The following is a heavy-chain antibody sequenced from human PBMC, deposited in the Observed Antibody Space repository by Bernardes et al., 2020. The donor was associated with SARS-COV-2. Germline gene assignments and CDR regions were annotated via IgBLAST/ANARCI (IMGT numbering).Heavy chain of an antibody. D-gene: IGHD6-6*01. CDR2: MSYEWRHK. Sequence: GGSLRLSSAATGFSLGSPGLHRLRSAQNTGLGWGALMSYEWRHKFYPDSVKGLFTIYRDKHKNTLYLQMHSLRTEDTAVYSCAKDRHRMGLGALDYLGQGTLVTVSS. V-gene: IGHV3-30*18. J-gene: IGHJ4*02. CDR3: AKDRHRMGLGALDY. CDR1: GFSLGSPG.